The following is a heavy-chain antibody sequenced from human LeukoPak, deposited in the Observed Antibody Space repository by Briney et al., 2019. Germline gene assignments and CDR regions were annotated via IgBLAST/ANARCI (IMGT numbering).Heavy chain of an antibody. CDR3: ARGATYYYGSGSYSFES. D-gene: IGHD3-10*01. J-gene: IGHJ4*02. CDR1: GGSISSYY. Sequence: SETLSLTCTVSGGSISSYYWSWIRQPPGRGRGGLGFTYYSGSTNYNPSLKSRVTISVDTSKNQFSLKLSSVTAADTAVYYCARGATYYYGSGSYSFESWGQGTLVTVSS. CDR2: TYYSGST. V-gene: IGHV4-59*08.